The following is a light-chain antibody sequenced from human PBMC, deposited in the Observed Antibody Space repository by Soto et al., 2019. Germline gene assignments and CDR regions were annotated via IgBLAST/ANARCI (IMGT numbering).Light chain of an antibody. CDR3: QQYGSSPRT. Sequence: EIVLTQSRGTLSLSPGERVTLSCRASQSVTGKYLAWYQQKLGQAPRLLVHGASNRATGIPDRFSGSGSGTDFTLTISRLEPEDFAVYYCQQYGSSPRTFGLGTKLEI. CDR2: GAS. J-gene: IGKJ2*01. CDR1: QSVTGKY. V-gene: IGKV3-20*01.